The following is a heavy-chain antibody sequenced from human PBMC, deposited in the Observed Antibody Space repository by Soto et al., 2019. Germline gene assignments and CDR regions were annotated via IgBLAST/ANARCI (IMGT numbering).Heavy chain of an antibody. CDR1: GFTFYNYA. Sequence: EVQLLESGGGLVRPGGSLRLSCAASGFTFYNYAMNWVRQAPGQGLEWVSTISGGGGGTYYADYVKGRFTITRDNSRNTVYLQMNRLSAEYTAVYYCAKKGLGSLATYCTTGDCHYAFDVWSQGTLVTVSS. CDR3: AKKGLGSLATYCTTGDCHYAFDV. V-gene: IGHV3-23*01. J-gene: IGHJ3*01. CDR2: ISGGGGGT. D-gene: IGHD2-8*01.